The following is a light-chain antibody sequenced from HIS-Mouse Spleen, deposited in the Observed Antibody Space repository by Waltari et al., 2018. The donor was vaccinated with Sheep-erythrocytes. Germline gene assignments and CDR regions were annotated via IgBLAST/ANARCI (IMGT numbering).Light chain of an antibody. J-gene: IGKJ3*01. Sequence: DIVMTQSPDSLAVSLGERATINCKSSQSFLYSSNNNNYLSWYQQKPGQPPKLLIYWASTRESGVPDRFSGSGSGTDFTLTISSLQAEDVAVYYCQQYYSTPFTFGPGTKVDIK. CDR3: QQYYSTPFT. CDR1: QSFLYSSNNNNY. CDR2: WAS. V-gene: IGKV4-1*01.